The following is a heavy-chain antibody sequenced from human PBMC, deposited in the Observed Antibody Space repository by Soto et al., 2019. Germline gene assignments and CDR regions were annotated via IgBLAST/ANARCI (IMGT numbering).Heavy chain of an antibody. CDR2: INAGNGNT. Sequence: GASVKVSCKASGYTFTSYAMHWVRQAPGQRLEWMGWINAGNGNTKYSQKFQGRVTITRDTSASTAYMELSSLRSEDTAVYYCARGVGLGDYVLGMDVWGQGTTVTVS. D-gene: IGHD4-17*01. J-gene: IGHJ6*02. CDR3: ARGVGLGDYVLGMDV. V-gene: IGHV1-3*01. CDR1: GYTFTSYA.